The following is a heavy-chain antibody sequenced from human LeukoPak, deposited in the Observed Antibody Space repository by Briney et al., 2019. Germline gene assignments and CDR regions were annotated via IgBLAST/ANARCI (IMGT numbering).Heavy chain of an antibody. CDR3: ARGLFWFGDLKTHWFDP. CDR2: VNPKTGNT. D-gene: IGHD3-10*01. V-gene: IGHV1-8*01. CDR1: GYTFTSYD. J-gene: IGHJ5*02. Sequence: SVKVSCKASGYTFTSYDINWVRQATGQGLEWMGWVNPKTGNTGYAQNFQGRVTMTRDTSISTAYMEPSSLRSEDTAVYYCARGLFWFGDLKTHWFDPWGQGTLVTVSS.